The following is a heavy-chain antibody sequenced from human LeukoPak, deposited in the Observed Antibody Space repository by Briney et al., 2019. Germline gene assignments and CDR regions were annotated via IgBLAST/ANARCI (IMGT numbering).Heavy chain of an antibody. J-gene: IGHJ4*02. CDR3: AKETSRSFDY. CDR2: ISNSGGST. V-gene: IGHV3-23*01. D-gene: IGHD6-6*01. CDR1: GFTFSSYA. Sequence: GGSLRLSCAASGFTFSSYAMNWVRQAPGKGLEWVSGISNSGGSTYYADSEKGRFTISRDNSKNTLYLQMNSLRGEDTAVYYCAKETSRSFDYWGQGTLVTVCS.